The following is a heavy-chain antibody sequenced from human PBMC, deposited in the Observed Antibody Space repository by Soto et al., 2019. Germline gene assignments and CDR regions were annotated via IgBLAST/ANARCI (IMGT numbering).Heavy chain of an antibody. CDR1: GFTFSSYG. Sequence: QVQLVESGGGVVQPGRSLRLSCAASGFTFSSYGMHWVRQAPGKGLEWGAVISYDGSNKYYADSVKGRFIISRDNSKNTLYLQMNSLRAEDTAVYYCAKGSRSSWRDFDYWGQGTLVTVSS. V-gene: IGHV3-30*18. CDR3: AKGSRSSWRDFDY. J-gene: IGHJ4*02. D-gene: IGHD6-13*01. CDR2: ISYDGSNK.